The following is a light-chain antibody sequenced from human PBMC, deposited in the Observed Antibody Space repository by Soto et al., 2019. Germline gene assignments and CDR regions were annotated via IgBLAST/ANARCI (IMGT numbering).Light chain of an antibody. V-gene: IGKV3-20*01. Sequence: EIVLTQSPGSVSLSPGERATLSCRASETVKKNSLAWYQQKPGQAPRLLIYGASRRATGIPDSFSGSGSETDFILTISRLEPDNSAVYYCQQYAISPLTFGGGTKVEI. CDR2: GAS. J-gene: IGKJ4*01. CDR3: QQYAISPLT. CDR1: ETVKKNS.